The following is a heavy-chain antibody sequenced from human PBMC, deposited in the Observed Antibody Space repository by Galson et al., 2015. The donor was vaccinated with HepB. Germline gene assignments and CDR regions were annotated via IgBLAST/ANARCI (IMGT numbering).Heavy chain of an antibody. CDR1: GFTFSSYA. CDR2: ISSNGGST. D-gene: IGHD3-10*01. CDR3: VKVGGDRGINYYGSGSYYNAKNDYGMDV. J-gene: IGHJ6*02. Sequence: SLRLSCAASGFTFSSYAMHWVRQAPGKGLEYVSAISSNGGSTYYADSVKGRFTISRDNSKNTLYLQMSSLRAEDTAVYYCVKVGGDRGINYYGSGSYYNAKNDYGMDVWGQGTTVTVSS. V-gene: IGHV3-64D*06.